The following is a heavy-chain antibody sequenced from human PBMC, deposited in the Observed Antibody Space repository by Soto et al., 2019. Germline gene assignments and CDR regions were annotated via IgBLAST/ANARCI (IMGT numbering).Heavy chain of an antibody. D-gene: IGHD3-16*01. CDR2: IWYDGSNK. V-gene: IGHV3-33*01. J-gene: IGHJ3*02. Sequence: ESGGGVVQPGRSLRLSCAASGFTFSSYGMHWVRQAPGKGLEWVAVIWYDGSNKYYADSVKGRFTISRDNSKNTLYLQMNSLRAEDTAVYYCARGFTAASAFDIWGQGTMVTVSS. CDR3: ARGFTAASAFDI. CDR1: GFTFSSYG.